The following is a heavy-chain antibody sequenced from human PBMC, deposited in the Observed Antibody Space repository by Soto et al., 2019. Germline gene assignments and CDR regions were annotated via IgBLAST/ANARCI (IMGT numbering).Heavy chain of an antibody. Sequence: QVQLVQSGAEVKKPGSSVKVSCKASGGTFSSYAISWVRQAPGQGLEWMGGIIPIFGTANYAQKFQGRVTINADKSTSTAYMELSSLRSEDTAVYYCARVGEVPNYYYYGMDVWDQGTTVTVSS. V-gene: IGHV1-69*06. CDR1: GGTFSSYA. J-gene: IGHJ6*02. CDR3: ARVGEVPNYYYYGMDV. CDR2: IIPIFGTA. D-gene: IGHD2-21*01.